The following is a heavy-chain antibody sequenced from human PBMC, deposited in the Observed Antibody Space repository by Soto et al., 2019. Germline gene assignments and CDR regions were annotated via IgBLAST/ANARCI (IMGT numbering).Heavy chain of an antibody. D-gene: IGHD6-13*01. CDR2: ISGSGGST. CDR1: GFTFSSYA. V-gene: IGHV3-23*01. Sequence: EVQLLESGGGLVQPGGSLRLSCAASGFTFSSYAMSWVRQAPGKGLEWVSAISGSGGSTYYADSVKGRFTISRDNSKNTLYLQMNILRAEDTAAYYCAKIPHSSSWYLDAFDIWGQGTMVTVSS. J-gene: IGHJ3*02. CDR3: AKIPHSSSWYLDAFDI.